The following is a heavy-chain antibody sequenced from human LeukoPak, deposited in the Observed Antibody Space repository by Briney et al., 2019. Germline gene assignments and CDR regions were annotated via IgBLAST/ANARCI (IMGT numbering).Heavy chain of an antibody. Sequence: SETLSLTCTVSGGSISSSIYYWGWIRQPPGKGLEWIGSIYYNANTYYNPSLKSRITISVDTSKNQFSLKLSSVTAADTAVYYCAREVGATYYFDYWGQGTLVTVSS. CDR3: AREVGATYYFDY. CDR2: IYYNANT. V-gene: IGHV4-39*07. J-gene: IGHJ4*02. D-gene: IGHD1-26*01. CDR1: GGSISSSIYY.